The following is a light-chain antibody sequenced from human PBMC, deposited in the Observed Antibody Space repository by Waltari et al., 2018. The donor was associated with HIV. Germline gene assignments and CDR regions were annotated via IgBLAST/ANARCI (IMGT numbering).Light chain of an antibody. CDR2: MNN. V-gene: IGLV1-47*01. Sequence: QSVLTQPPSASGTPGQRVTISCSGSSSTIGSNYVYWYQHLPGTAPKLLIYMNNQRPSGVPDRFSGSKSGTSASLAINGLRSEDEADYYCAAWDASLSAWVFGGGTKLTVL. J-gene: IGLJ3*02. CDR1: SSTIGSNY. CDR3: AAWDASLSAWV.